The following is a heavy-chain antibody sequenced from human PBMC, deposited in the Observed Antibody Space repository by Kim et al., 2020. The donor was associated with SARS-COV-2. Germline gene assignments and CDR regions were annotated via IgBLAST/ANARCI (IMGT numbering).Heavy chain of an antibody. V-gene: IGHV3-11*06. CDR2: ISSSSSYT. J-gene: IGHJ6*02. CDR1: GFTFSDYY. D-gene: IGHD5-12*01. Sequence: GGSLRLSCAASGFTFSDYYMSWIRQAPGKGLEWVSYISSSSSYTNYADSVKGRFTISRDNAKNSLYLQMNSLRAEDTAVYYCARVSGYDFDYYYYGMDVWGQGTTVTVSS. CDR3: ARVSGYDFDYYYYGMDV.